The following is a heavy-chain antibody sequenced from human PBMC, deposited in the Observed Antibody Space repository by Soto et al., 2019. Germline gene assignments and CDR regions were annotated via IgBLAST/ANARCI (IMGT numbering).Heavy chain of an antibody. J-gene: IGHJ3*02. CDR2: ISSSSTI. CDR1: GFTFSSYS. D-gene: IGHD3-22*01. V-gene: IGHV3-48*02. Sequence: GGSLRLSCAASGFTFSSYSMNWVRQAPGKGLEWVSYISSSSTIYYADSVKGRFTISRDNAKNSLYLQMNSLRDEDTAVYYCARDEEYYDSSGYYHAFDIWGQGTMVTVSS. CDR3: ARDEEYYDSSGYYHAFDI.